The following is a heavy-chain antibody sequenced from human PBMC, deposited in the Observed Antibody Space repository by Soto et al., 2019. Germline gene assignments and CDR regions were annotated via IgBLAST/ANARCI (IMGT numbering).Heavy chain of an antibody. J-gene: IGHJ3*02. Sequence: GGSLRLSCAASGFTFSSYAMSWVRQAPGQGLGWVSAISGNGGSTYYADSVKGRFTISRDNAKNKLYLQMNSLRAEDTDVDYCSNPPPSGAIIAFEIWGQGTMVTVSS. D-gene: IGHD2-2*02. CDR1: GFTFSSYA. CDR3: SNPPPSGAIIAFEI. V-gene: IGHV3-23*01. CDR2: ISGNGGST.